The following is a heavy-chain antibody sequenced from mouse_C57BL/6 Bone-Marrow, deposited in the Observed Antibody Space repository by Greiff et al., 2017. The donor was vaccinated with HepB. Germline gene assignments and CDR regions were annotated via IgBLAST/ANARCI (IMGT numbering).Heavy chain of an antibody. V-gene: IGHV1-76*01. CDR3: AREAYYSNYGGFAY. Sequence: QVQLQQSGAELVRPGASVKLSCKASGYTFTDYYINWVKQRPGQGLEWIARIYPGSGNTYYNEKFKGKATLTAEKSSSTAYMQLSSLTSEDSAVYFCAREAYYSNYGGFAYWGQGTLVTVSA. D-gene: IGHD2-5*01. CDR1: GYTFTDYY. CDR2: IYPGSGNT. J-gene: IGHJ3*01.